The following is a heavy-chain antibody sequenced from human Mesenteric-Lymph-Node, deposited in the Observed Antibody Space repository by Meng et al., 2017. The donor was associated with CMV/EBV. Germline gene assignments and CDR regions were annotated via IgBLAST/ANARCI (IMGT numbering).Heavy chain of an antibody. CDR1: GFTVSSNY. CDR3: ARGGHSSSWDYYFDY. Sequence: GESLKISCAASGFTVSSNYMSWVRQAPGKGLEWVSVIYSGDSTYYADSVKGRFTISRDNSKNTLYLQMNSLRAEDTAVYYCARGGHSSSWDYYFDYWGQGTLVTVSS. D-gene: IGHD6-13*01. J-gene: IGHJ4*02. V-gene: IGHV3-53*01. CDR2: IYSGDST.